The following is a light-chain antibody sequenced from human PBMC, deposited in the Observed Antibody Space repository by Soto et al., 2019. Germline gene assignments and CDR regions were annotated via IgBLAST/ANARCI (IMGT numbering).Light chain of an antibody. J-gene: IGKJ2*01. CDR3: QQYNSYPYT. V-gene: IGKV1-5*01. Sequence: DIQMTQSPSTLSASVGDRVTITCRASQSITTWLAWYQQEPGKAPKLLIYDASSLGSGVPSRFSGSGSGTEFTLTISSLQPDDFATYYCQQYNSYPYTFGQGSKLEIK. CDR1: QSITTW. CDR2: DAS.